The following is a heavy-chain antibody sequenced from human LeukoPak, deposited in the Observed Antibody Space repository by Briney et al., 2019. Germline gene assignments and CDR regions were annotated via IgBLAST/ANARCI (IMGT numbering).Heavy chain of an antibody. CDR2: INHSGST. V-gene: IGHV4-34*01. CDR3: AKTPKSLTGYRNPSYYFDY. D-gene: IGHD3-9*01. Sequence: SETLSLTCAVYGGSFSGYYWSWIRQPPGKRLEWIGEINHSGSTSYNPSLKSRVTISVDTSKNQFSLKLSSVTAADTAVYYCAKTPKSLTGYRNPSYYFDYWGQGTLVTVSS. CDR1: GGSFSGYY. J-gene: IGHJ4*02.